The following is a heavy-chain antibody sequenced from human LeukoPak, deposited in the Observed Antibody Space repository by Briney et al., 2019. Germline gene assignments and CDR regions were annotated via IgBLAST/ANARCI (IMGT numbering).Heavy chain of an antibody. Sequence: GGSLRLSCAASGFTFSSYGMHWVRQAPGKGLEWVAVIWYDGSNKYYADSVKGRFTISRDNSKNTLYLQMNSLRAEDTAVYYRAKDQLIAGYYYMDVWGKGTTVTVSS. CDR2: IWYDGSNK. J-gene: IGHJ6*03. CDR3: AKDQLIAGYYYMDV. CDR1: GFTFSSYG. V-gene: IGHV3-33*06. D-gene: IGHD2-21*01.